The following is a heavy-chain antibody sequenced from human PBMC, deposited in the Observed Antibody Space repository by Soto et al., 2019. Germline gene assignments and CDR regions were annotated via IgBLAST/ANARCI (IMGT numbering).Heavy chain of an antibody. D-gene: IGHD1-1*01. CDR3: AGEGIGAVERLGWFDP. CDR2: IIPVFGRA. J-gene: IGHJ5*02. V-gene: IGHV1-69*01. CDR1: GGTFSNYA. Sequence: QVQLVQSGAEVKKPGSSVKVSCKASGGTFSNYAISWVRQAPGQGLEWMGGIIPVFGRADYAQKFQGRVTLIADESTSTAYIELSSLTSDDTAVYYCAGEGIGAVERLGWFDPWGQGTLVTVSS.